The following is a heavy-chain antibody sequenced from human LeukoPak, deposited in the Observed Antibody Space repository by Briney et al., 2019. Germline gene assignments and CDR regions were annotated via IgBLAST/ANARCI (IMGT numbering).Heavy chain of an antibody. CDR1: GGSLTSSSYY. Sequence: PPETLSLTCTVSGGSLTSSSYYWGWLRHPPGKGLEWTGRISYSGSTHYNPSLKGRVTISVDTSTNQFSLKLSSVTAADTAVYYCARHAPIPLERQSAFDIWGQGTMVTVSS. J-gene: IGHJ3*02. V-gene: IGHV4-39*01. CDR2: ISYSGST. D-gene: IGHD1-1*01. CDR3: ARHAPIPLERQSAFDI.